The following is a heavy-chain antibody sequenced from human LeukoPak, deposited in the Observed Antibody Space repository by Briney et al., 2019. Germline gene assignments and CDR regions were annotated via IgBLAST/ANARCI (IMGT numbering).Heavy chain of an antibody. V-gene: IGHV3-23*01. J-gene: IGHJ4*02. CDR3: AKCYYDSSGYYPFDY. CDR1: GFTFSSYA. CDR2: ISGSGGST. D-gene: IGHD3-22*01. Sequence: GGSLRLSCAASGFTFSSYAMSWVRQAPGKGLEWVSAISGSGGSTYYADSVKGRFTISRDNSKNTLCLQMNSLRAEDTAVYYCAKCYYDSSGYYPFDYWGQGTLVTVSS.